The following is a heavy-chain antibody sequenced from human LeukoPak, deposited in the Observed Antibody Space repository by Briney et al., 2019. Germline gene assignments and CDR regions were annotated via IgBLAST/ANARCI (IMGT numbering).Heavy chain of an antibody. J-gene: IGHJ3*02. CDR1: GGSISSYY. CDR2: IYYSGST. Sequence: SETLSHPCTVSGGSISSYYWSWIRQPPGKRLEWIGYIYYSGSTNSNPSLKRRVAIPADTSKNQFSLKLSSVTAADTAVYYCARGNYDSRGYSSAFDIWGQGALGTVSS. CDR3: ARGNYDSRGYSSAFDI. V-gene: IGHV4-59*01. D-gene: IGHD3-22*01.